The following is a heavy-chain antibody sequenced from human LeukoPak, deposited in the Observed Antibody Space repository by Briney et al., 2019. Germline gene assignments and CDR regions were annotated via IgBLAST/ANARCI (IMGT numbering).Heavy chain of an antibody. Sequence: GGSLRLSCAASGFTFSSYSMNWVRQAPGKGLEWVSSISSSSSYIYYADSVKGRFTISRDNAKNSLYLQMNSLRADDTAVYYLARAGYYYDSSGYYVMTEIDYWGQGTLVTVSS. V-gene: IGHV3-21*01. CDR3: ARAGYYYDSSGYYVMTEIDY. J-gene: IGHJ4*02. D-gene: IGHD3-22*01. CDR2: ISSSSSYI. CDR1: GFTFSSYS.